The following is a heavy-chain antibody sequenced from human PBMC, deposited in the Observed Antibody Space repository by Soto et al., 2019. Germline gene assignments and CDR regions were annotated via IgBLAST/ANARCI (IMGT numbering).Heavy chain of an antibody. CDR2: ISGSGDTT. V-gene: IGHV3-23*01. D-gene: IGHD3-22*01. CDR1: GFTFNTYA. Sequence: EVQLLESGGALVQPGGSLRLSCAASGFTFNTYAMSWVRQAPGKGLEWVSVISGSGDTTYYADSVKGRFTIFRDNSKNTLFLQMNSLRAEDTALYYCAKDVDYVHSRGYHRFDSWGQGSLVTVSS. J-gene: IGHJ4*02. CDR3: AKDVDYVHSRGYHRFDS.